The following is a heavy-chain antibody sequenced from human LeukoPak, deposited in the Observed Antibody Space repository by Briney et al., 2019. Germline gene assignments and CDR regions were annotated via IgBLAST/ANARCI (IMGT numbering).Heavy chain of an antibody. CDR2: LNSGGDDT. CDR1: GFTFSRYS. V-gene: IGHV3-21*01. Sequence: GGSLRLSCAGSGFTFSRYSMTWVRQAPGKGLEWVSSLNSGGDDTYYADSVKGRFTISRDNAKNSLYLQMNSLRDEDTAVYYCARDGTMIVVVPSHMDVWGQGTTATVSS. D-gene: IGHD3-22*01. CDR3: ARDGTMIVVVPSHMDV. J-gene: IGHJ6*02.